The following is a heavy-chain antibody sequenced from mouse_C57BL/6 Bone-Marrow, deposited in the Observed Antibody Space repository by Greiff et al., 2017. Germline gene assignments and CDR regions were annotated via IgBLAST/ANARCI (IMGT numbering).Heavy chain of an antibody. V-gene: IGHV1-15*01. CDR1: GYTFTDYE. J-gene: IGHJ1*03. Sequence: QVQLQQSGAELVRPGASVTLSCKASGYTFTDYEMHWVKQTPVHGLEWIGAIDPETGGTAYNQKFKGKAILTADKSSSTAYMEVRSLTSEDSAVYYWTRSRWLLLWYFDVWGTGTTVTVSS. CDR2: IDPETGGT. D-gene: IGHD2-3*01. CDR3: TRSRWLLLWYFDV.